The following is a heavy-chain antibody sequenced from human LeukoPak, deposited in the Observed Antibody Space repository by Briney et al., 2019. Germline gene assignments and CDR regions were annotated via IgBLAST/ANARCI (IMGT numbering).Heavy chain of an antibody. CDR2: IFYSGNT. CDR1: GGSISSSTYY. Sequence: SETLSLTCTVSGGSISSSTYYWGWIRQPPGKGLEWIGSIFYSGNTYYNPSLKSRVTISVDTSKSQFSLKLSSVTAADTAVYYCARGPPAEPGTGYYYGMDVWGQGTTVTVSS. V-gene: IGHV4-39*01. D-gene: IGHD2-2*01. CDR3: ARGPPAEPGTGYYYGMDV. J-gene: IGHJ6*02.